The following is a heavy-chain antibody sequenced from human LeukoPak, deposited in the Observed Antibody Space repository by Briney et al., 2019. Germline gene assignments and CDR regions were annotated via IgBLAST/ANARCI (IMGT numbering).Heavy chain of an antibody. J-gene: IGHJ4*02. CDR1: GGTFSNYA. V-gene: IGHV1-69*11. CDR3: ARGHVDIVSTIQFDY. D-gene: IGHD5/OR15-5a*01. Sequence: SVKVSCKASGGTFSNYAFSWVRQAPGQGLEWMGRIIPILATANYAQNFQGRVTITTDESTSTAYMELSSLRSEDTAVYYCARGHVDIVSTIQFDYWGQGTLVTVSS. CDR2: IIPILATA.